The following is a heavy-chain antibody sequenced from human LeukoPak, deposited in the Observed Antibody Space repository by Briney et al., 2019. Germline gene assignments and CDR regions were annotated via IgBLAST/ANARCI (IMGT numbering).Heavy chain of an antibody. J-gene: IGHJ6*03. V-gene: IGHV1-8*01. D-gene: IGHD3-10*01. CDR1: GYTFTNYA. CDR2: MNPNSGNT. Sequence: ASVKVSCKASGYTFTNYAMNWVRQAPGQGLEWMGWMNPNSGNTGYAQKFQGRVTITRNTSISTAYMELSSLRSEDTAVYYCARGGAGYYYYYMDVWGKGTTVTVSS. CDR3: ARGGAGYYYYYMDV.